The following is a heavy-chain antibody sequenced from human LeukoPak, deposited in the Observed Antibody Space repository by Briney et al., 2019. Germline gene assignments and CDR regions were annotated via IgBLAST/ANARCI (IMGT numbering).Heavy chain of an antibody. Sequence: ASVKVSCKASGYTFTTHYFHWVRQAPGQGLEWMGIIDPTGGSTKYAQKFQGRVAMPSDTSTSTVYMALSSLRSEDAAVYYCTSWAGEVKNGLWSGPFDYWGQGALVTVSS. D-gene: IGHD3-10*01. V-gene: IGHV1-46*01. CDR3: TSWAGEVKNGLWSGPFDY. J-gene: IGHJ4*02. CDR2: IDPTGGST. CDR1: GYTFTTHY.